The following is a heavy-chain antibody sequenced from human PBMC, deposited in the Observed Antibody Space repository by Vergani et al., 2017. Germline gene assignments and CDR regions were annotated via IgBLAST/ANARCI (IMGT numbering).Heavy chain of an antibody. D-gene: IGHD4-11*01. V-gene: IGHV4-34*01. CDR3: ARVNTETNGHLYYYYYMDV. CDR2: IDHTGRP. Sequence: QVQLQQWGGGLLKPSETLSLTCVVNGGSFTSYHWTWIRQSPGEGLEWAGDIDHTGRPDYNPSLKSRLTMSVDKSRTQFSLTLNSVTATDTAIYFCARVNTETNGHLYYYYYMDVWGQGTAVTVS. CDR1: GGSFTSYH. J-gene: IGHJ6*03.